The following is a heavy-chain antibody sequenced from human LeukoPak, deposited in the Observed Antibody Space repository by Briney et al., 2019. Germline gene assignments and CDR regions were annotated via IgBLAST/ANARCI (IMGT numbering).Heavy chain of an antibody. CDR1: GFTFSSYS. J-gene: IGHJ5*02. CDR3: AKGGSGWYGEHWFDP. CDR2: ISGSGGST. V-gene: IGHV3-23*01. Sequence: GGSLRLSCAASGFTFSSYSMNWVRQAPGKGLEWVSAISGSGGSTYYADSVKGRFTISRDNSKNTLYLQMNSLRAEDTAVYYCAKGGSGWYGEHWFDPWGQGTLVTVSS. D-gene: IGHD6-19*01.